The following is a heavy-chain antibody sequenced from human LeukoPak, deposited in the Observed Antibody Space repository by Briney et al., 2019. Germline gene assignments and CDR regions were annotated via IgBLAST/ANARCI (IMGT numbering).Heavy chain of an antibody. CDR1: GFTFSSYS. V-gene: IGHV3-48*01. D-gene: IGHD3-3*01. CDR3: ARVAEDDFWSGYYYFDY. J-gene: IGHJ4*02. Sequence: GGSPRLSCAASGFTFSSYSMNWVRQAPGKGLEWVSYISSSSSTIYYADSVKGRFTISRDNAKNSLYLQMNSLRAEDTAVYYCARVAEDDFWSGYYYFDYWGQGTLVTVSS. CDR2: ISSSSSTI.